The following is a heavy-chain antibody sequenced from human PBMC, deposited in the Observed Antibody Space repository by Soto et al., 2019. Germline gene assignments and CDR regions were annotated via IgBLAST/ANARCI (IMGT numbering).Heavy chain of an antibody. CDR1: GGSFGTNY. CDR3: ATDSAGRGPFDP. Sequence: SETLSLTCTISGGSFGTNYWSWIRKAPGKGLEWIGYTYYTGSTKYNPSLKSRATISVDTSNNQFSLTLNFAAAADTAVYYCATDSAGRGPFDPWGQGILVTVSS. D-gene: IGHD3-10*01. J-gene: IGHJ5*02. V-gene: IGHV4-59*13. CDR2: TYYTGST.